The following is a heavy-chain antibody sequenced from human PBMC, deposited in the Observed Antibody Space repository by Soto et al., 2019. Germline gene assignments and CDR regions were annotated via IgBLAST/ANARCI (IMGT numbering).Heavy chain of an antibody. J-gene: IGHJ3*02. CDR3: ARAMVRGLQGAFDI. D-gene: IGHD3-10*01. CDR2: ISSSGSTI. V-gene: IGHV3-48*03. CDR1: GFTFSSYE. Sequence: GGSLRLSCAAPGFTFSSYEMNWVRQAPGKGLEWVSYISSSGSTIYYADSVKGRFTISRDNAKNSLYLQMNSLRAEDTAVYYCARAMVRGLQGAFDIWGQGTMVTVSS.